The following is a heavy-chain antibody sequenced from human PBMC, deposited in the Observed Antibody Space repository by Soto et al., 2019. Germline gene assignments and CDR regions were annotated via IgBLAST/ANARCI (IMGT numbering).Heavy chain of an antibody. J-gene: IGHJ1*01. CDR2: ISAYNGNT. Sequence: GASVKVSCKASGYTFTSYGISWVRQAPGQGLEWMGWISAYNGNTNYAQKLQGRVTMTTDTSTSTAYMELRSLRSDDTAVYYCARDEVTTVTYEYFQHWGQGTLVTVSS. D-gene: IGHD4-17*01. CDR1: GYTFTSYG. V-gene: IGHV1-18*01. CDR3: ARDEVTTVTYEYFQH.